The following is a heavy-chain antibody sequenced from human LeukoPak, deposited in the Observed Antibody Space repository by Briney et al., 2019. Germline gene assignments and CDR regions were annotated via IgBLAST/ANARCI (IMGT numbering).Heavy chain of an antibody. CDR3: ATPLSASSTDY. Sequence: AGSLRLSCAASGFSFSNYGTNWVRQAPGKGLEWVADIRYDSSKRHYVDSVKGRFTISGDNSKNTLYLEMGSLRFEDTAVYYCATPLSASSTDYWGQGTMVTVSS. CDR1: GFSFSNYG. CDR2: IRYDSSKR. J-gene: IGHJ4*02. D-gene: IGHD6-6*01. V-gene: IGHV3-30*02.